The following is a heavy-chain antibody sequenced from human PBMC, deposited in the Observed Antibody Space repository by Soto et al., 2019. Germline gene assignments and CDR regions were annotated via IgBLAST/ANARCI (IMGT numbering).Heavy chain of an antibody. J-gene: IGHJ6*02. D-gene: IGHD3-3*01. CDR1: GGPFSSYA. Sequence: PSVNVSCKASGGPFSSYAIRWVRQAPGQGLEWMGGIIPIFGTANYAQKFQGRVTITADKSTSTAYMELSSLRSEDTAVYYCARGAGYGFWGGYREPPSSPYYYYYYGMDVWGQGTTVTVSS. CDR3: ARGAGYGFWGGYREPPSSPYYYYYYGMDV. V-gene: IGHV1-69*06. CDR2: IIPIFGTA.